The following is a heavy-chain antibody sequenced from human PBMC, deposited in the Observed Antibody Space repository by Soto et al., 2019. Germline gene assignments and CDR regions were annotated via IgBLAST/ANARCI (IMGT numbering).Heavy chain of an antibody. J-gene: IGHJ4*02. CDR2: ISGSGGST. V-gene: IGHV3-23*01. CDR1: GFTFSSYA. CDR3: AKRYCGGDCYSSYFDY. Sequence: EVQLLESGGGLVQPGGSLRLSCAASGFTFSSYAMSWVRQAPGKGLEWVSAISGSGGSTYYADSVKGRFTISRDNSKNTLYLQMNSLSAEDTAVYYCAKRYCGGDCYSSYFDYWGQGTLVTVSS. D-gene: IGHD2-21*02.